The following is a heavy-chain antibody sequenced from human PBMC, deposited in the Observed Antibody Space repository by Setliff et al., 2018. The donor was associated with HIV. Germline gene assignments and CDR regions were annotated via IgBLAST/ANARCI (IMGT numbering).Heavy chain of an antibody. Sequence: ASVKVSCKASGYTFTSYGISWVRQAPGQGLEWMGWISAYNGNTNYAQKLQGRVTVTTDTSTSTAYMELSSLRSEDTAVYYCAREGKFRYYYYMDVWGKGTTVTVSS. D-gene: IGHD3-10*01. J-gene: IGHJ6*03. CDR3: AREGKFRYYYYMDV. CDR1: GYTFTSYG. V-gene: IGHV1-18*01. CDR2: ISAYNGNT.